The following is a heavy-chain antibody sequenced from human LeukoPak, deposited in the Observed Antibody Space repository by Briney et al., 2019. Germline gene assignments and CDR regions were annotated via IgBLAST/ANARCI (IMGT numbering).Heavy chain of an antibody. J-gene: IGHJ4*02. CDR3: ARWGWGFDY. D-gene: IGHD3-16*01. CDR1: GGTFSSYA. V-gene: IGHV1-69*04. CDR2: IIPILGIA. Sequence: SVKVSCKASGGTFSSYAISWVRQAPGQGLEWMGRIIPILGIANYAQKFQGRVTITADKSTSTAYRELSSLRSEDTAVYYCARWGWGFDYWGQGTLVTVSS.